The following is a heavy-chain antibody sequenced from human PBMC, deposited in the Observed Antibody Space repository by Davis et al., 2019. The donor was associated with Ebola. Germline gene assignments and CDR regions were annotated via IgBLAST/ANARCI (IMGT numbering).Heavy chain of an antibody. CDR2: IYYSGST. CDR3: ARDSGWYVRYYGMDV. CDR1: GGSISSYY. J-gene: IGHJ6*02. D-gene: IGHD6-19*01. V-gene: IGHV4-59*12. Sequence: MPGGSLRLSCTVSGGSISSYYWSWIRQPPGKGLEWIGYIYYSGSTNYNPSLKSRVTISVDTSKNQFSLKLNSVTPEDTAVYYCARDSGWYVRYYGMDVWGQGTTVTVSS.